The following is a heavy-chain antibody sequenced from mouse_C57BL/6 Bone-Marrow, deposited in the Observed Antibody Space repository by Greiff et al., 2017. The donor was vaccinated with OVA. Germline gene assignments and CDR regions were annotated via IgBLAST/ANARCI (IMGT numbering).Heavy chain of an antibody. Sequence: QVQLQQPGAELVKPGASVKLSCKASGYTFPSYCMHFLQHTPGRGLSLIGRIDPNSGGTKYNEKFKSKATLTVDKPSSTAYMQLSSLTSEDSAVYYCAISDGYYAWFAYWGQGTLVTVSA. J-gene: IGHJ3*01. CDR1: GYTFPSYC. D-gene: IGHD2-3*01. CDR2: IDPNSGGT. V-gene: IGHV1-72*01. CDR3: AISDGYYAWFAY.